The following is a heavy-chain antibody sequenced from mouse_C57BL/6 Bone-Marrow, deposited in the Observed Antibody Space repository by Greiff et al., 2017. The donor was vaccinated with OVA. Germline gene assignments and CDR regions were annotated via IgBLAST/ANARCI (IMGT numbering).Heavy chain of an antibody. CDR1: GFTFSSYA. V-gene: IGHV5-4*01. D-gene: IGHD1-1*01. Sequence: EVKLMESGGGLVKPGGSLKLSCAASGFTFSSYAMSWVRQTPEKRLEWVATISDGGSYTYYPDNVKGRFTISRDNAKNNLYLQMSHLKSEDTAMYYCAREDYYGCAYWGQGTLVTVSA. J-gene: IGHJ3*01. CDR2: ISDGGSYT. CDR3: AREDYYGCAY.